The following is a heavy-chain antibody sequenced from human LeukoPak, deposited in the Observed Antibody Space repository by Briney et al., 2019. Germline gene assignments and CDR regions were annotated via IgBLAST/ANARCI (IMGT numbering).Heavy chain of an antibody. CDR2: ISGSGGST. J-gene: IGHJ4*02. CDR1: GFTFSSYA. CDR3: AFSGYSGYDPIDY. D-gene: IGHD5-12*01. Sequence: AGGSLRLSCAASGFTFSSYAMSWVRQAPGKGLEGVSAISGSGGSTYYADSVKGRFTISRDNSKNTLYLQMNSLRAEDTAVYYCAFSGYSGYDPIDYWGQGTLVTVSS. V-gene: IGHV3-23*01.